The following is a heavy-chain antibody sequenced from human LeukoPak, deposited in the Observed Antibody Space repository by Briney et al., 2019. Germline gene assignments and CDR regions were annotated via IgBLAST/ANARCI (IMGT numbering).Heavy chain of an antibody. D-gene: IGHD2-2*01. CDR3: ARTYCSSTSCHFGY. CDR1: GGSISSYY. Sequence: SETLSLTCTVSGGSISSYYWSWIRQPAGKGLEWIGRIYTSGSTNYNPSLKSRVTMSVDTSKNQFSLKLSSVTAADTAVYYCARTYCSSTSCHFGYWGQGTLVTVSS. J-gene: IGHJ4*02. V-gene: IGHV4-4*07. CDR2: IYTSGST.